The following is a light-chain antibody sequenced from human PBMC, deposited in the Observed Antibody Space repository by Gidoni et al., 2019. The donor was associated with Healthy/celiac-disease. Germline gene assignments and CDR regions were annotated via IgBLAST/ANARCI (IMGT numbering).Light chain of an antibody. CDR1: PSVSSSY. CDR3: QQYGSSLMYT. J-gene: IGKJ2*01. V-gene: IGKV3-20*01. Sequence: EIVLTQSPGTLSLSPGERATLSCRASPSVSSSYLAWYQQKPGQAPRLLIYGASSRATGIPDRFSGSGSGTDFTLTISRLEPEDFAVYYCQQYGSSLMYTFXXXTKLEIK. CDR2: GAS.